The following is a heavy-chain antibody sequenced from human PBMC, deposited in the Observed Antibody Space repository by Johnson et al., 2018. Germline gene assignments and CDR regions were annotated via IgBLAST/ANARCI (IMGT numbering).Heavy chain of an antibody. V-gene: IGHV3-30*03. CDR3: ARARLGWAFDI. Sequence: QVQLVQSGGGVVQPGRSLRLSCAASGFTFSSYGMHWVRQAPGKGLEWVAVLSYDGSNKYYADSVKGRFTISRDNSKNTLYLQINSLRAEDTGVYYCARARLGWAFDIWGQGTMVTVSS. D-gene: IGHD2-21*01. CDR2: LSYDGSNK. CDR1: GFTFSSYG. J-gene: IGHJ3*02.